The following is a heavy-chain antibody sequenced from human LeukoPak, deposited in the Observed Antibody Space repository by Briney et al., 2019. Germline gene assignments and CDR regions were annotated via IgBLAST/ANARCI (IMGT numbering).Heavy chain of an antibody. CDR3: AKDRYSSSSYFDY. V-gene: IGHV3-21*04. D-gene: IGHD6-6*01. Sequence: GGSLRLSCAASGFTFSSYSMNWVRQAPGKGLEWVSSISSSSSYIYYADSVKGRFTISRDNAKNSLYLQMNSLRAEDMALYYCAKDRYSSSSYFDYWGQGTLVTVSS. CDR2: ISSSSSYI. CDR1: GFTFSSYS. J-gene: IGHJ4*02.